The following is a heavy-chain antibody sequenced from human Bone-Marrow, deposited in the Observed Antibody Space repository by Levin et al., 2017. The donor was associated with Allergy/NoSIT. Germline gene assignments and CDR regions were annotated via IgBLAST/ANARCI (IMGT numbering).Heavy chain of an antibody. CDR3: ARTTNYGDYSGGLDAFDT. V-gene: IGHV5-51*01. D-gene: IGHD2-15*01. J-gene: IGHJ3*02. CDR2: IYPGDSDV. CDR1: GYSFTTYW. Sequence: GESLKISCQASGYSFTTYWIGWVRHTHMPGKGLEWMGVIYPGDSDVRYTPSFQGQVTISVDKSISTAYVEWGSLRASDTAIYYCARTTNYGDYSGGLDAFDTWGQGTMVTVSS.